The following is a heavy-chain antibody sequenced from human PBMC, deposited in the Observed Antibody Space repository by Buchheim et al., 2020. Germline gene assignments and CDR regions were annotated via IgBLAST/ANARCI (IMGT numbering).Heavy chain of an antibody. D-gene: IGHD3-10*01. Sequence: QAQLVASGGGVVQPGGSLRLSCAASGFALSSYGIHWVRQAPGKGLEWVTGIWFDGRDQYYADSVKGRFTISRDNSKNSLYLQMNSLRAEDTAVYYCARVIRGSADWGQGTL. CDR3: ARVIRGSAD. V-gene: IGHV3-33*01. J-gene: IGHJ4*02. CDR1: GFALSSYG. CDR2: IWFDGRDQ.